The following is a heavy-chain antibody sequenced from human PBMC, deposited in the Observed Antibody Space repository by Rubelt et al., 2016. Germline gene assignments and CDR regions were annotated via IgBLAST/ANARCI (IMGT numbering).Heavy chain of an antibody. J-gene: IGHJ4*02. CDR2: INPNSGGT. Sequence: TFTDYYIQWVRQAPGQGLEWMGRINPNSGGTNYAQKFQGRVTMTRDTSITTAYMELSSLRSEDKAVYYCARVGDTWGFDYWGQGTLVTVSS. CDR3: ARVGDTWGFDY. D-gene: IGHD2-21*01. V-gene: IGHV1-2*06. CDR1: TFTDYY.